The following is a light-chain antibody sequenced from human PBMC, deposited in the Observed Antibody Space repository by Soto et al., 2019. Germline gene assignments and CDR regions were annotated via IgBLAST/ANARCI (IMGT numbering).Light chain of an antibody. CDR3: LQDHDYSWT. J-gene: IGKJ1*01. V-gene: IGKV1-5*03. CDR1: QTISSW. Sequence: DIQMTQSPSTLSGSVGDRVTITCRASQTISSWLAWYQQKPGKAPKLLIYKASTLKSGVPSRFSGSGFGTDFTLTISSLQPEDFATYYCLQDHDYSWTFGQGTKVDIK. CDR2: KAS.